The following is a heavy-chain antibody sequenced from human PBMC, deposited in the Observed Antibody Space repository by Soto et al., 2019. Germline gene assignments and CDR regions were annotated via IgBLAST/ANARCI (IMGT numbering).Heavy chain of an antibody. D-gene: IGHD3-9*01. J-gene: IGHJ6*02. CDR3: ARGQDILTGYPNYYYYGMDV. CDR1: GGSISSCNW. CDR2: IYHSGST. V-gene: IGHV4-4*02. Sequence: PSETLSLTCTVSGGSISSCNWWGWVRQPPGKGLEWIGKIYHSGSTNYNPSLKSRVTISVDKSKNQFSLKLSSVTAADTAVYYCARGQDILTGYPNYYYYGMDVWGQGTTVTVSS.